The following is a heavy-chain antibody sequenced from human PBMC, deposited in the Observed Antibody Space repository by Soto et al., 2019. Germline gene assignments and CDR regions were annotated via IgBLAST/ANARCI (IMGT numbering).Heavy chain of an antibody. CDR1: GFTFTSSA. V-gene: IGHV1-58*01. D-gene: IGHD3-3*01. CDR3: AAVDYDFWSGYLSMDV. CDR2: IVVGSGNT. Sequence: SVKVSCKASGFTFTSSAVQWVRQARGQRLEWIGWIVVGSGNTNYAQKFQERVTITRDMSTSTAYMELSSLRSEDTAVYYCAAVDYDFWSGYLSMDVWGQGTTVTV. J-gene: IGHJ6*02.